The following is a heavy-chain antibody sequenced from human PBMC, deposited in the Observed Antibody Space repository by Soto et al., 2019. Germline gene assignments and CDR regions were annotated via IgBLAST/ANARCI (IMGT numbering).Heavy chain of an antibody. CDR1: GYTFTNVN. CDR3: ASVHGCCLKTGPHKSSLF. Sequence: AAVKFFSKHSGYTFTNVNVNWVRQATGQGLEWMGWMSPNSENKGYAQRFQGRVTMTRDTSISTAYMELSGLRSDDTAVYYCASVHGCCLKTGPHKSSLFWGQRTPVTVSS. J-gene: IGHJ1*01. V-gene: IGHV1-8*01. D-gene: IGHD6-6*01. CDR2: MSPNSENK.